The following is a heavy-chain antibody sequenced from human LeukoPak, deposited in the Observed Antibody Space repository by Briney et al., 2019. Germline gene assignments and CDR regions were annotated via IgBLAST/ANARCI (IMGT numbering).Heavy chain of an antibody. Sequence: GGFLRLSCAASGFTFSNLWMGWVRQAPGKGLGWVANIKQDGSEIYYVDSVKGRFTISRETGQESLYLKMNSLRAEDTAVYHCARDRGHSGYDLYDYWGQGTLVTVSS. J-gene: IGHJ4*02. CDR2: IKQDGSEI. V-gene: IGHV3-7*01. CDR3: ARDRGHSGYDLYDY. CDR1: GFTFSNLW. D-gene: IGHD5-12*01.